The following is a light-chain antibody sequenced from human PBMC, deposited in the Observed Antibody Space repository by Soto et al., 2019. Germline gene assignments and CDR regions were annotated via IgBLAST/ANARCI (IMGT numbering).Light chain of an antibody. Sequence: IQLTQSPSSLSASVGDRVTVTRRASQGISTFLAWYQQKPGKAPKVLMYAASTLQSGVPSRFSGSGSGTDFTLTISSLQPEDSATYDCQQLNSTSLTFGGGTKVEIK. V-gene: IGKV1-9*01. CDR1: QGISTF. CDR3: QQLNSTSLT. J-gene: IGKJ4*01. CDR2: AAS.